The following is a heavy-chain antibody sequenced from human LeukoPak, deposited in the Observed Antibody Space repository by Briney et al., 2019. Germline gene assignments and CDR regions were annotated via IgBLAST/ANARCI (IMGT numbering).Heavy chain of an antibody. CDR1: GYTFTGYY. D-gene: IGHD3-3*01. Sequence: SCKASGYTFTGYYMHWVRQAPGKGLEWFSFIRNDGNDKYYADSVKGRFTISRDNSKNTLYLQMNSLRPEDTALYYCVRDFEWSFDTWDQGTLVTVSS. CDR2: IRNDGNDK. J-gene: IGHJ4*02. V-gene: IGHV3-30*04. CDR3: VRDFEWSFDT.